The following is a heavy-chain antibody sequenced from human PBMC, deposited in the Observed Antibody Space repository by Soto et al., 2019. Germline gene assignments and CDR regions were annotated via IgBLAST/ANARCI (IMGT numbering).Heavy chain of an antibody. CDR3: ARGSLLRYFDWFNFDY. J-gene: IGHJ4*02. CDR2: INPNSGGT. D-gene: IGHD3-9*01. Sequence: ASVKVSCKASGYTFTGYYMHWVRQAPGQGLGWMGWINPNSGGTNYAQKFQGWVTMTRDTSFSTAYMELSRLRSDDTAVYYCARGSLLRYFDWFNFDYWGQGTLVTVSS. V-gene: IGHV1-2*04. CDR1: GYTFTGYY.